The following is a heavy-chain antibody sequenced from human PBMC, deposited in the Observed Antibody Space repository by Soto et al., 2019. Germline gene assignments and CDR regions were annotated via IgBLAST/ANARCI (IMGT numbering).Heavy chain of an antibody. CDR2: IDNNGVT. V-gene: IGHV4-39*01. J-gene: IGHJ4*02. CDR1: GGSAHRNGHY. CDR3: GKILVGATGHTDADS. Sequence: SETLSLTCIVSGGSAHRNGHYWGWIRQPPGKGLEWIGSIDNNGVTNYNSSLKSRVTISRDTSKNQFSLRLTSVTAADTAVYYCGKILVGATGHTDADSWGPGTLVTVSS. D-gene: IGHD2-15*01.